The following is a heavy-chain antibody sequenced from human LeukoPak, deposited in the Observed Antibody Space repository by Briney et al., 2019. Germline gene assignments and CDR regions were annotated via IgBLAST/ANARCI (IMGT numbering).Heavy chain of an antibody. CDR1: GGSISSYY. V-gene: IGHV4-34*01. Sequence: PSETLSLTCTVSGGSISSYYWSWIRQPPGKGLEWIGEINHSGSTNYNPSLKSRVTISVDTSKNQFSLKLSSVTAADTAVYYCARGYYGSGSYSYWGQGTLVTVSS. D-gene: IGHD3-10*01. CDR3: ARGYYGSGSYSY. CDR2: INHSGST. J-gene: IGHJ4*02.